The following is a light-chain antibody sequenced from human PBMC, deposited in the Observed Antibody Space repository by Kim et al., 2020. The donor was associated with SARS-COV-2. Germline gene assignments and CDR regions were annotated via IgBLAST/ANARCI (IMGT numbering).Light chain of an antibody. CDR2: GAS. CDR3: QQYGSSPR. Sequence: EIVLTQSPGTLSLSPGERATLSCRASQSVSSSYLAWYQQKPGQAPRLLIYGASSRATDIPDRFSGSGSGTDFTLTISRLEPEDFAVYYCQQYGSSPRFGQGTKVDIK. V-gene: IGKV3-20*01. CDR1: QSVSSSY. J-gene: IGKJ1*01.